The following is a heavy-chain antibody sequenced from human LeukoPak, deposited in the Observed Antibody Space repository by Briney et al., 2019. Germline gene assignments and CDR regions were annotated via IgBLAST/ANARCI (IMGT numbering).Heavy chain of an antibody. CDR3: ARDPGYYRVSWFDP. CDR1: GYTFTSYG. Sequence: ASVKLSCKASGYTFTSYGISWVRQAPGQGLEWMGWISAYNGNTNYAQKLQGRVTMTTDTSTSTAYMELRRLRSDDTAVYYCARDPGYYRVSWFDPWGQGTLVTVSS. D-gene: IGHD4-17*01. CDR2: ISAYNGNT. J-gene: IGHJ5*02. V-gene: IGHV1-18*04.